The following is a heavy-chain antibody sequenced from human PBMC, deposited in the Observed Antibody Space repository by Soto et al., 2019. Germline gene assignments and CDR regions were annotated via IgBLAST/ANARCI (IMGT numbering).Heavy chain of an antibody. J-gene: IGHJ4*02. CDR1: GGTFSSYT. CDR2: IIPMLGIA. CDR3: ATRGYSYGFVIY. V-gene: IGHV1-69*02. D-gene: IGHD5-18*01. Sequence: QVQLVQSGAEVKKPGSSVKVSCKASGGTFSSYTFSWVRQAPGQGLEWMGRIIPMLGIANYAQKFKGRVTISADKSTSTAYMELSSLRSEDTAVYYCATRGYSYGFVIYWGQGTLVTVSS.